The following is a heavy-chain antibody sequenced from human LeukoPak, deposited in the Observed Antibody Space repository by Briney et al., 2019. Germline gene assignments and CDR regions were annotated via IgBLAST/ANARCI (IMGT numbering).Heavy chain of an antibody. D-gene: IGHD3-22*01. Sequence: GGSLRLSCAASGFTFSSYEMNWVRQAPGKGLEWVSGISRNGGSAGYADSVKGRFTITRDNAKNSLYLQMNSLRAEDTALYYCARSITMMNLWGQGTLVTVSS. V-gene: IGHV3-20*04. CDR2: ISRNGGSA. CDR1: GFTFSSYE. J-gene: IGHJ4*02. CDR3: ARSITMMNL.